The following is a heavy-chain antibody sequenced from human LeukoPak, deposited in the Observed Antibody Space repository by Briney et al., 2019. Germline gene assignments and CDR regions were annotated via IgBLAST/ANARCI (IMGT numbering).Heavy chain of an antibody. V-gene: IGHV1-8*01. CDR1: GYTFTSYD. CDR2: MNPNSGNT. CDR3: ARFRGSYAFAFDI. Sequence: ASVKVSCKASGYTFTSYDINWVRQATGQGLEWMGWMNPNSGNTGYAQKFQGRVTMTRNTSISTAYMELSSLRSEDTAVYYCARFRGSYAFAFDIWSQGTMVTVSS. D-gene: IGHD3-10*01. J-gene: IGHJ3*02.